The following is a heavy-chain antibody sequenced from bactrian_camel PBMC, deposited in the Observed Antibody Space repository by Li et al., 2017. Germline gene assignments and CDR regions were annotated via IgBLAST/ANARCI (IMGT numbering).Heavy chain of an antibody. CDR1: GGASNYRC. V-gene: IGHV3S53*01. D-gene: IGHD2*01. CDR3: AARGPYCYTKLSVADFTY. J-gene: IGHJ6*01. Sequence: HVQLVESGGGSVEAGGSLTLSCAPSGGASNYRCMAWFRQAPGKDREGVAASEITGKTRFVESAKGRFTISRDNAKNTVYLQMNSLKPEDTAMYYCAARGPYCYTKLSVADFTYWGQGTQVTVS. CDR2: SEITGKT.